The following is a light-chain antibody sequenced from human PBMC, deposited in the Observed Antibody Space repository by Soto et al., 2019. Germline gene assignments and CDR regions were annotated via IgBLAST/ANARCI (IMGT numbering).Light chain of an antibody. CDR1: QSVNND. Sequence: EIVMTQSPATLSVSPGERATLSCRASQSVNNDFAWYQQKPGQAPRLLIFGASTRATGIPARFSGSGSGTEFTLTISSLQSEDFAVYYCQQYSNWPYTFGQGTKLEIK. CDR3: QQYSNWPYT. V-gene: IGKV3-15*01. J-gene: IGKJ2*01. CDR2: GAS.